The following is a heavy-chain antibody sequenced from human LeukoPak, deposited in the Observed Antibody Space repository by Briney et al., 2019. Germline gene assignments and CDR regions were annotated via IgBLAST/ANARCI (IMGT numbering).Heavy chain of an antibody. CDR3: ATGPSSGPAAIRYYYYYMDV. Sequence: ASVKVPCKASRYTFTSYDINWVREAAGQGLEWVGWMNPNTGRTGFAQKFQGRLTMTRDTSISTAYMELSSLRSEDTAVYYCATGPSSGPAAIRYYYYYMDVWGKGTTVTVSS. V-gene: IGHV1-8*01. CDR2: MNPNTGRT. CDR1: RYTFTSYD. J-gene: IGHJ6*03. D-gene: IGHD2-2*02.